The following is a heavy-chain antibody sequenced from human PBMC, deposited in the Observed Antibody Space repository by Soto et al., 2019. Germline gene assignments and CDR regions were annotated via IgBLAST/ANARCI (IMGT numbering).Heavy chain of an antibody. Sequence: QVQLQESGPGLVKPSETLSLTCTVSGGSIDGRNCAWIRQPPGKGLEWLGYVYYDGGSSYNPSVKSRLTLSMDTTKSQFSLQLRSVNAADTAVYYCVSQGIGNLHGLVDVWGRGTTVTVSS. J-gene: IGHJ6*02. CDR3: VSQGIGNLHGLVDV. CDR1: GGSIDGRN. V-gene: IGHV4-59*08. CDR2: VYYDGGS. D-gene: IGHD3-10*01.